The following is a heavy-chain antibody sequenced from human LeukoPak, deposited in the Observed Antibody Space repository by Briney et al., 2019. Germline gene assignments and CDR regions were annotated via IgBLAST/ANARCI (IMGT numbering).Heavy chain of an antibody. CDR3: ARDNYYHYDY. D-gene: IGHD3-10*01. V-gene: IGHV7-4-1*02. J-gene: IGHJ4*02. Sequence: ASVKVSCKASGYTFNTYGVNWVRQAPGEGLEWMGWINTNTGNPTYAQGFTGRFVFSLDTSVSTAYLQISSLKAEDTAVYYCARDNYYHYDYWGQGTLATVSS. CDR1: GYTFNTYG. CDR2: INTNTGNP.